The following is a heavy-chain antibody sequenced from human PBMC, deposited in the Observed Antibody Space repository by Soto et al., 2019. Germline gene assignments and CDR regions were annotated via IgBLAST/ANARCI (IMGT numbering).Heavy chain of an antibody. Sequence: PSETLSLTCAVYGGSFSGYYWSWIRQPPGKGLEWIGEINHSGSTNYSPSFQGQVTMSTDKSISTAYLQWDSLKASDTAMYYCATVGHSYVSFDYWGQGTLVTVSS. D-gene: IGHD5-18*01. CDR1: GGSFSGYY. CDR2: INHSGST. J-gene: IGHJ4*02. V-gene: IGHV4-34*10. CDR3: ATVGHSYVSFDY.